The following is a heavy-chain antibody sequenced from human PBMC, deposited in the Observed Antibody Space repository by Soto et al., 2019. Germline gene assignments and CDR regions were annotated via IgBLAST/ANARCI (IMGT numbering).Heavy chain of an antibody. CDR3: AGEGGWGWWYYYGMDV. D-gene: IGHD2-15*01. Sequence: QVQLVQSGAEVKKPGSSVKVSCKASGGTFSSYTISWVRQAPGQGLEWMGRIIPILGIANYAQKFQGRVTITADKSTSTAYMGVGSLRSGDTAVYYCAGEGGWGWWYYYGMDVWGQGTTVTVSS. CDR1: GGTFSSYT. J-gene: IGHJ6*02. CDR2: IIPILGIA. V-gene: IGHV1-69*08.